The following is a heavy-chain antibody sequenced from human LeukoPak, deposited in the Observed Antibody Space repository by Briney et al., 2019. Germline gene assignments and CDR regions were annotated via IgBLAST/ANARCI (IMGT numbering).Heavy chain of an antibody. J-gene: IGHJ4*02. D-gene: IGHD3-10*01. V-gene: IGHV1-46*01. Sequence: ASVKVSCKATGYTFSNHGISWVRQAPGQGLEWMGIINPSGGSTSYAQKFQGRVTMTGDMSTSTVYMELSSLRSEDTAVYYCARDLGRVGYWGQGTLVTVSS. CDR1: GYTFSNHG. CDR3: ARDLGRVGY. CDR2: INPSGGST.